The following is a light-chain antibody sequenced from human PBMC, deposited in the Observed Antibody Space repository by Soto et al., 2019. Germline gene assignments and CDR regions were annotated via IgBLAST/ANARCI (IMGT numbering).Light chain of an antibody. CDR2: KVT. Sequence: QSVLSHPAYVSWSPGHSITISCTGTSSDVGGNKYVSWYQQYPGKVPKLLINKVTNRPSGVSYRFSGSKSGNTASLTISALLAEEEADYFCASSTSDTLYVFGTGTNVTV. CDR3: ASSTSDTLYV. J-gene: IGLJ1*01. CDR1: SSDVGGNKY. V-gene: IGLV2-14*01.